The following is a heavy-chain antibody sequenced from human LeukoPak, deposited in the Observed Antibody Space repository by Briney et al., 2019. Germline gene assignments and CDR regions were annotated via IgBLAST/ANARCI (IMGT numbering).Heavy chain of an antibody. D-gene: IGHD5-12*01. CDR3: ARSDSGYGAFDI. J-gene: IGHJ3*02. CDR2: IYPGDSDT. Sequence: GESLKISCQGSGSSFTSYWIGWVRQLPGEGLEWMGIIYPGDSDTRYSPSFQGQVTISADKSISTAYLQWSSLQASDTAMYYCARSDSGYGAFDIWGQGTMVTVSS. CDR1: GSSFTSYW. V-gene: IGHV5-51*01.